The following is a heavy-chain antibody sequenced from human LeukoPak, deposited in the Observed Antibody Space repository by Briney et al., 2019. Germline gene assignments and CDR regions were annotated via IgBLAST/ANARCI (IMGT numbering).Heavy chain of an antibody. D-gene: IGHD2-2*01. V-gene: IGHV5-51*01. Sequence: GESLKISCKGSGYSINNYWIGWVRQVPGKGLEWMGIIYPADSDIRYSPSFQGQVTISADKSISTAYLQWSSLKASDTAMYYCARQAGYCSSTSCSGGSIDYWGQGTLVTVSS. CDR2: IYPADSDI. J-gene: IGHJ4*02. CDR3: ARQAGYCSSTSCSGGSIDY. CDR1: GYSINNYW.